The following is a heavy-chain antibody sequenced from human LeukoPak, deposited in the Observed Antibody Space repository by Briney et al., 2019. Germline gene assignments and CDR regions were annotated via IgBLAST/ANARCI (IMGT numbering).Heavy chain of an antibody. CDR2: IYTSGST. CDR1: GGSISSSSYY. V-gene: IGHV4-61*05. D-gene: IGHD3-10*01. CDR3: ATGRDYYDSGTYYTDAFDI. J-gene: IGHJ3*02. Sequence: SETLSLTCTVSGGSISSSSYYWDWIRQPPGKGLEWIGHIYTSGSTTYNPSLKSRVTMSADTSKNQFSLKLSSVTAADTAVYYCATGRDYYDSGTYYTDAFDIWGQGTMVTVSS.